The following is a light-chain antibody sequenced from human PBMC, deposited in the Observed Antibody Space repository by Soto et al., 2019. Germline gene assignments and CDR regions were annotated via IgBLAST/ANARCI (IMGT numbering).Light chain of an antibody. CDR1: QSVTSTY. V-gene: IGKV3-20*01. CDR3: QDSSTSPWP. CDR2: ATS. Sequence: EIVLTQSPGTLSLSPGERAPLSCRAVQSVTSTYMAWYQQKPGQAPRLLIYATSFRATGIPDRFRGSGSGTDFTLTISSLEPEDSAVYYCQDSSTSPWPFGQGTKVDIK. J-gene: IGKJ1*01.